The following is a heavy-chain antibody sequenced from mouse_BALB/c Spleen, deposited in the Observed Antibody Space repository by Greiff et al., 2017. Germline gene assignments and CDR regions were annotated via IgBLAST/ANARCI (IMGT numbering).Heavy chain of an antibody. CDR2: ISSGSSTI. J-gene: IGHJ4*01. CDR1: GFTFSSFG. V-gene: IGHV5-17*02. CDR3: ARNDYDVRAMDY. D-gene: IGHD2-4*01. Sequence: EVKLVESGGGLVQPGGSRKLSCAASGFTFSSFGMHWVRQAPEKGLEWVAYISSGSSTIYYADTVKGRFTISRDNPKNTLFLQMTSLRSEDTAMYYCARNDYDVRAMDYWGQGTSVTVSS.